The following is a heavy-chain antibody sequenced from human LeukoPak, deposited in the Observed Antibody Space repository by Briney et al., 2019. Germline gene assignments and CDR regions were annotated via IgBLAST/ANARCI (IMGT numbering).Heavy chain of an antibody. D-gene: IGHD1-26*01. CDR1: GGSISSSSYY. CDR2: IYYSGST. V-gene: IGHV4-39*01. J-gene: IGHJ6*03. Sequence: SETLSLTCTVSGGSISSSSYYWGWIRQPPGKGLEWIGSIYYSGSTYYNPSLKSRVTISVDTSKNQFSLKLSSVTAADTAVYYCARQKGDSPYYYYMGVWGKGTTVTISS. CDR3: ARQKGDSPYYYYMGV.